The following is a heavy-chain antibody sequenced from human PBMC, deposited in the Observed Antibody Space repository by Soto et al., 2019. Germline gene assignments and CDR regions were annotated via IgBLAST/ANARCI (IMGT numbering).Heavy chain of an antibody. CDR1: GYTFTSYG. CDR2: ISAYNGNT. Sequence: ASVKVSCKASGYTFTSYGISWVRQAPGQGLEWMGWISAYNGNTNYAQKLQGRVTMTTDTSTSTAYMELRSLRSDDTAVYYCARDLYPALYSRSPPNYWGQGTLVTVSS. CDR3: ARDLYPALYSRSPPNY. J-gene: IGHJ4*02. D-gene: IGHD6-6*01. V-gene: IGHV1-18*01.